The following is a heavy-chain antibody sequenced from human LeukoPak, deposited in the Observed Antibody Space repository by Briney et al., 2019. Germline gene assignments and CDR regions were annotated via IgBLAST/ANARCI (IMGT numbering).Heavy chain of an antibody. CDR3: AKGKAYGNDWYLDL. D-gene: IGHD1-1*01. V-gene: IGHV3-9*01. CDR1: GFTLGDFA. J-gene: IGHJ2*01. Sequence: GGSLRLSCAASGFTLGDFAMHWVRQAPGKGLEWVSGINWNSDSIGYADSLKGRFTISRDNAKNSLYLQMNRLRAEDTALYYCAKGKAYGNDWYLDLWGRGTLVTVSS. CDR2: INWNSDSI.